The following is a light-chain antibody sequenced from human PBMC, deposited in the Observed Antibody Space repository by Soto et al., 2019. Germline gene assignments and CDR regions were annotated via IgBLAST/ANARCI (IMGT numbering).Light chain of an antibody. CDR2: CAT. CDR3: QQLKTYPRT. CDR1: HPISNY. V-gene: IGKV1-9*01. Sequence: DIPMTQSPSSLSASVGDRVTITCLASHPISNYLNWYQHRPGKAPKLLIYCATTLQSGVLSRFSGSESGTEFTLTISSLQPEDFATYYCQQLKTYPRTFGGGTKVDIK. J-gene: IGKJ4*01.